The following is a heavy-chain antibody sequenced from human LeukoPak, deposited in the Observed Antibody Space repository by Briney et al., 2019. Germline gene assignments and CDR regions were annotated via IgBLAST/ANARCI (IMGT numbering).Heavy chain of an antibody. CDR3: AGYFEGTDFWSGYPDAFDI. CDR2: IYYSGST. V-gene: IGHV4-59*01. D-gene: IGHD3-3*01. J-gene: IGHJ3*02. CDR1: GGSISSYY. Sequence: SETLSLTCTVSGGSISSYYWSWIRQPPGKGLEWIGYIYYSGSTNYNPSLKSRVTISVGTSKNQFSLKLSSVTAADTAVYYCAGYFEGTDFWSGYPDAFDIWGQGTMVTVSS.